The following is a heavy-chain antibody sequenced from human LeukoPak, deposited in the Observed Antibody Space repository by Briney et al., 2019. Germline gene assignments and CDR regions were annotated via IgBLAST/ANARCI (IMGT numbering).Heavy chain of an antibody. V-gene: IGHV3-30*02. Sequence: AGSLRLTCVASGFTVSSNYMSWVRQAPGKGLEWVGFIRYDGSNKYYVDSVKGRFTISRDNSKNTLYLQMNSLRAEDTAMYYCANCTRYSGYRLGFNDYCCQGTLVTVSS. D-gene: IGHD5-12*01. J-gene: IGHJ4*02. CDR2: IRYDGSNK. CDR1: GFTVSSNY. CDR3: ANCTRYSGYRLGFNDY.